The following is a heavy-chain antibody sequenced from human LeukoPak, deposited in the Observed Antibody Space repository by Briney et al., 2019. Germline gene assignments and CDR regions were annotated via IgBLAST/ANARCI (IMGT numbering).Heavy chain of an antibody. J-gene: IGHJ6*03. D-gene: IGHD3-10*01. CDR3: ARGPSYGSGSPERGVDMDV. CDR1: GGSFIGNY. V-gene: IGHV4-34*01. CDR2: INHSGST. Sequence: PSETLSLTCAVYGGSFIGNYWSWIRQPPGKGLEWIGEINHSGSTNYNPSLKSRVTISMDTSKNQFSLKLSSVTAADTAVYYCARGPSYGSGSPERGVDMDVWGKGTMVTVSS.